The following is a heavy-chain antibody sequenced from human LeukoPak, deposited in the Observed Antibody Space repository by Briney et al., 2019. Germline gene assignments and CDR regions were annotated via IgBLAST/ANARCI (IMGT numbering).Heavy chain of an antibody. CDR1: GFSFSSYA. CDR3: AKEWTVVPAASLGY. D-gene: IGHD2-2*01. Sequence: GGSLLLSCAASGFSFSSYAMSWVRPAPGKVLEWVSAISGSGGSTYYAESVKGRCTISRDNSKNTLYLQMNSLRAEDTAVYYCAKEWTVVPAASLGYWGQGTLVTVSS. CDR2: ISGSGGST. J-gene: IGHJ4*02. V-gene: IGHV3-23*01.